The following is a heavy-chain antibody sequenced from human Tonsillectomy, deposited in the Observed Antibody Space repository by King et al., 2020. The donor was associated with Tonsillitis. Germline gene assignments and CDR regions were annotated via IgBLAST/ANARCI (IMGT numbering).Heavy chain of an antibody. D-gene: IGHD3-3*01. J-gene: IGHJ4*02. Sequence: VQLVESGGGLIQPGGSLRLSCAASGLTVSSNYMSWVRQAPGKGLEWVSLINSGGSTSYADSVKGRFTLSRDNSKNTLYLQIHSLRPEDTAVYYCASDVGDFWSGYSRYWGQGTLVTVSS. CDR2: INSGGST. CDR1: GLTVSSNY. V-gene: IGHV3-53*01. CDR3: ASDVGDFWSGYSRY.